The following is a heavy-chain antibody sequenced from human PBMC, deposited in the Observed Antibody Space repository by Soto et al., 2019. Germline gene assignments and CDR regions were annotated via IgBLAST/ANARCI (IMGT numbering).Heavy chain of an antibody. CDR1: GGSISSYY. Sequence: SETLSLTCTVSGGSISSYYLSWIRQPPGKGLEWIGYIYYSGSTNHNPSLKSRVTISVDTSKNQFSLKLSSVTAADTAVYYCARGEYDFWSGYSAYWFDPWGQGTLVTVSS. CDR2: IYYSGST. J-gene: IGHJ5*02. V-gene: IGHV4-59*01. CDR3: ARGEYDFWSGYSAYWFDP. D-gene: IGHD3-3*01.